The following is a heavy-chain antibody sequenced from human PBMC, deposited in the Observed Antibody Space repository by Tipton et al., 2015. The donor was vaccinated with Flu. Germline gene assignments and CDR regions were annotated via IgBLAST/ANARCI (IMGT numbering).Heavy chain of an antibody. J-gene: IGHJ3*02. CDR1: GFTFDDYG. D-gene: IGHD4-23*01. V-gene: IGHV3-20*04. CDR2: INWNGGST. Sequence: SLRLSCAASGFTFDDYGMSWVRQAPGKGLEWVSGINWNGGSTGYADSVKGRFTISRDNAKNSLYLQMNSLRAEDTALYYCARVLNDYGGKGGAFDIWGQGTMVTVPS. CDR3: ARVLNDYGGKGGAFDI.